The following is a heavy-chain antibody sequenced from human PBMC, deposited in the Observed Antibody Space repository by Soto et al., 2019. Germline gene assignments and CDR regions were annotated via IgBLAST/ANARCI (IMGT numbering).Heavy chain of an antibody. V-gene: IGHV3-23*01. CDR3: AKERRAVAGYGMDV. Sequence: GGSLRLSCAASGFTFSSYAMSWVRQAPGKGLEWVSVISGSGGSTYYADSVKGRFTISRENSKNTRYLQMNSLRAEDTAVYYCAKERRAVAGYGMDVWGQGTTVTVSS. D-gene: IGHD6-19*01. CDR2: ISGSGGST. J-gene: IGHJ6*02. CDR1: GFTFSSYA.